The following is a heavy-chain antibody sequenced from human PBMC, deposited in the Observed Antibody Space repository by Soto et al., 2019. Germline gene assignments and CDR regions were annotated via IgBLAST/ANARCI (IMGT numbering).Heavy chain of an antibody. V-gene: IGHV3-74*01. J-gene: IGHJ4*02. D-gene: IGHD1-1*01. CDR3: TRGPRSTSTGTGAF. Sequence: GSLRLSRAASGFTFSMYWMHWVRQVPGKGPEWVSRINDDGSSTNYADSVKGRFTISRDNAKNTLYLQMNDLRAEDTAVYYCTRGPRSTSTGTGAFWGQGTLVTVSS. CDR2: INDDGSST. CDR1: GFTFSMYW.